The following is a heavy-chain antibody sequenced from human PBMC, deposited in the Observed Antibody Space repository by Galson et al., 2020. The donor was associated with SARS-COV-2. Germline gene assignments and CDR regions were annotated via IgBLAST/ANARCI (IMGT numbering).Heavy chain of an antibody. V-gene: IGHV1-18*01. D-gene: IGHD2-2*01. CDR3: ARFIVVVPAATSYDYYYMDV. CDR1: GYTFTSYG. CDR2: ISAYNGNT. J-gene: IGHJ6*03. Sequence: ASVKVSCKASGYTFTSYGISWVRQAPGQGLEWMGWISAYNGNTNYAQKLQGRVTMTTDTSTSTAYMELRSLRSDDTAVYYCARFIVVVPAATSYDYYYMDVWGKGTTVTVSS.